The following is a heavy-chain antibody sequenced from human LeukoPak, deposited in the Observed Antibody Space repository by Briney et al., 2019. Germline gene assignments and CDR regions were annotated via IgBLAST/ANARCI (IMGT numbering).Heavy chain of an antibody. CDR3: ARGTVLLWFGDFDYYYMDV. D-gene: IGHD3-10*01. CDR2: INHSGST. CDR1: GGSFSGYY. Sequence: SETLSLTCAVYGGSFSGYYWSWIRQPPGKGLEWIGEINHSGSTNYNPSLKSRVTISVDTSKNQFSLKLSSVTAADTAVYYCARGTVLLWFGDFDYYYMDVWGKGTTVTVSS. V-gene: IGHV4-34*01. J-gene: IGHJ6*03.